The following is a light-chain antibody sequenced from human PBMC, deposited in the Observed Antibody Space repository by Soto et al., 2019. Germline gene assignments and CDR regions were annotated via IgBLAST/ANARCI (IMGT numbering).Light chain of an antibody. Sequence: QSVLTQPPSASAAPGQKVTISSSGSSSDIGNNYVSWYQHLPGTAPKLLIYENNKRPSGIPDRFSGSKSGTSATLGITGLQSGDEADYYCGTWDSSLSADVFGTGTKLTVL. CDR2: ENN. CDR1: SSDIGNNY. V-gene: IGLV1-51*02. J-gene: IGLJ1*01. CDR3: GTWDSSLSADV.